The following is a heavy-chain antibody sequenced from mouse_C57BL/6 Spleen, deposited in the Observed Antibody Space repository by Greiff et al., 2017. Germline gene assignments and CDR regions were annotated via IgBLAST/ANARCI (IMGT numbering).Heavy chain of an antibody. V-gene: IGHV3-6*01. D-gene: IGHD2-12*01. CDR2: ISYDGSN. CDR3: ARGGYSAFDY. J-gene: IGHJ2*01. CDR1: GYSITSGYY. Sequence: VQLQQSGPGLVKPSQSLSLTCSVTGYSITSGYYWNWIRQFPGNKLEWMGYISYDGSNNYNPSLKNRISITRDTSKNQFFLKLNSVTTEDTATYYCARGGYSAFDYWGQGTTLTVSS.